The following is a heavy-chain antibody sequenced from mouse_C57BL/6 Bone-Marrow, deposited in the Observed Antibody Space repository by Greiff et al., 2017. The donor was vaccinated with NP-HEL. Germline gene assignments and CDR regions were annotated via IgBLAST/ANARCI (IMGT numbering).Heavy chain of an antibody. CDR3: ARGKTTIVTTRAMDY. J-gene: IGHJ4*01. V-gene: IGHV5-6*01. CDR2: ISSGGSYT. Sequence: DVHLVESGGDLVKPGGSLKLSCAASGFTFSSYGMSWVRQTPDKRLEWVATISSGGSYTYYPDSVKGRFTISRDNAKNTLYLQMSSLKSEDTAMYYCARGKTTIVTTRAMDYWGQGTSVTVSS. D-gene: IGHD2-5*01. CDR1: GFTFSSYG.